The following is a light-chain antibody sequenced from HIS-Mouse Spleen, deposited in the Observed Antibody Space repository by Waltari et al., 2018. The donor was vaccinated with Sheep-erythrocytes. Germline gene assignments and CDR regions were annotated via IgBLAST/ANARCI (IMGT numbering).Light chain of an antibody. CDR3: CSYAGSYNHV. J-gene: IGLJ1*01. V-gene: IGLV2-11*01. Sequence: QSALPQPRSVSGSPGQSVTISCTGTSSDVGCYNYVSWYQQHPGKAPKLMIYDVSKRPSGVPDRFSGSKSGNTASLTISGLQAEDEADYYCCSYAGSYNHVFGTGTKVTVL. CDR2: DVS. CDR1: SSDVGCYNY.